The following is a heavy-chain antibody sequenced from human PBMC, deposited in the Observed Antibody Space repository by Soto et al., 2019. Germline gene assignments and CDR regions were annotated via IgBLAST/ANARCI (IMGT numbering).Heavy chain of an antibody. V-gene: IGHV4-30-4*01. CDR2: IYYSGST. Sequence: SETLSLTCTVSGGSISSGDYYWSWIRQPPGKGLEWIGYIYYSGSTYYNPSLKSRVTISVDTSKNQFSLKLSSVTAADTAVYYCASVLIVGHSTFDYWGQGTLVTVSS. J-gene: IGHJ4*02. CDR1: GGSISSGDYY. CDR3: ASVLIVGHSTFDY. D-gene: IGHD3-22*01.